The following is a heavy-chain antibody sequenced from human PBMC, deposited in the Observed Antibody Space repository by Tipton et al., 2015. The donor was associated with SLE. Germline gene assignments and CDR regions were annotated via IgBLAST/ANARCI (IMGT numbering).Heavy chain of an antibody. CDR3: ARDNPRSQQLVHRGYFDL. D-gene: IGHD6-13*01. J-gene: IGHJ2*01. Sequence: TLSLTCTVSGGSISSGSYYWSWIRQPAGKGLEWIGHIYTSGSTNYNPSLKSRVTISVDTSKNQFSLKLTSVTAADTAVYYCARDNPRSQQLVHRGYFDLWGRGTLVTVSS. CDR2: IYTSGST. CDR1: GGSISSGSYY. V-gene: IGHV4-61*09.